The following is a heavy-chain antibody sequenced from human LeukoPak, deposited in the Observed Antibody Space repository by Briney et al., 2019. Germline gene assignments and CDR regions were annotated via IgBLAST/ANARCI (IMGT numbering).Heavy chain of an antibody. V-gene: IGHV5-51*01. Sequence: GESLKITCKGSGYSFTSNWIGWVRQMPGKGLEWMGIIYSGDSDTRYSPSFQGQVTISADKSISSAYLQWSSLKASDTAMYYCARRGSGSMVYAFDIWGQGTMVTVSS. CDR1: GYSFTSNW. D-gene: IGHD6-19*01. CDR3: ARRGSGSMVYAFDI. J-gene: IGHJ3*02. CDR2: IYSGDSDT.